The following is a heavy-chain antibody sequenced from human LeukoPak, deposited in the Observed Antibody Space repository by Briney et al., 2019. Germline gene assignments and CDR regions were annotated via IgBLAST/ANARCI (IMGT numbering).Heavy chain of an antibody. CDR2: INPNSGGT. Sequence: ASVKVSCKASGYTFSGYFIHWVRQAPGQGLEWMGWINPNSGGTNYAQKFQGRVTMTRDTSISTAYMELSRLRSDDTAVYYCARRGSGSYSKGHDAFDIWGQGTMVTVSS. J-gene: IGHJ3*02. V-gene: IGHV1-2*02. CDR3: ARRGSGSYSKGHDAFDI. CDR1: GYTFSGYF. D-gene: IGHD3-16*01.